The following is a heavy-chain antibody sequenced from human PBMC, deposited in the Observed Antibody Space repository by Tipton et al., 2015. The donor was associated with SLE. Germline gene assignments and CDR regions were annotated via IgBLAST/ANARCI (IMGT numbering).Heavy chain of an antibody. CDR2: ISYSGST. CDR1: GDSITSDY. D-gene: IGHD5-24*01. J-gene: IGHJ5*02. Sequence: TLSLTCTVSGDSITSDYWTWIRQPPGKGLEWIGYISYSGSTNYNPSVRSRVSISLDTSKNQFSLKVKSVTTAGTAVYYCARMRGGYNAHHWGQGILVTVSS. V-gene: IGHV4-59*01. CDR3: ARMRGGYNAHH.